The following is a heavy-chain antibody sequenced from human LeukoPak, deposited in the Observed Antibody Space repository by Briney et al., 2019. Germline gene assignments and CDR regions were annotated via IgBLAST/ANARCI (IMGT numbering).Heavy chain of an antibody. CDR3: ARGKERYYYDSSSY. CDR2: INPNSGGT. D-gene: IGHD3-22*01. CDR1: GYTFTGYY. J-gene: IGHJ4*02. Sequence: GASVKVSCKASGYTFTGYYMHWVRQAPGQGLEWMGWINPNSGGTNYAQKFQGRVTMTSDTSISTAYMELSRLRSDDTAVYYCARGKERYYYDSSSYWGQGTLVTVSS. V-gene: IGHV1-2*02.